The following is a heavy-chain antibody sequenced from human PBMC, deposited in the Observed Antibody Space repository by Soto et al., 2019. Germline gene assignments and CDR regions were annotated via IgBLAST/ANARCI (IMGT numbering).Heavy chain of an antibody. Sequence: DVQLVESGGGLVQPGGSLRLSCAASGFTFTNYWMTWVRQAPGKGLEWVANIKQDGSEKYYVDSVKGRFTISRDNAKNSLYLQMNTLTAEDTAVYYCANAVPTGVDYFNYWGQGNLVTVSS. CDR3: ANAVPTGVDYFNY. D-gene: IGHD4-17*01. CDR1: GFTFTNYW. CDR2: IKQDGSEK. J-gene: IGHJ4*02. V-gene: IGHV3-7*05.